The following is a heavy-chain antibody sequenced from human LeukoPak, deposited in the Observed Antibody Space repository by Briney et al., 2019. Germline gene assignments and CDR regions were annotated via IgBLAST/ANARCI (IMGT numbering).Heavy chain of an antibody. CDR1: GGSISSGDYY. J-gene: IGHJ4*02. V-gene: IGHV4-30-4*08. Sequence: PSQTLSLTCSVSGGSISSGDYYWSWLRQPPGKGLEWIGYIYYSGSTYSNPSLKSRVTISVDTSKNQFSLKLSSVTAADTAVYYCARGFLEWLPIDYWGQGTLVTVSS. CDR2: IYYSGST. D-gene: IGHD3-3*01. CDR3: ARGFLEWLPIDY.